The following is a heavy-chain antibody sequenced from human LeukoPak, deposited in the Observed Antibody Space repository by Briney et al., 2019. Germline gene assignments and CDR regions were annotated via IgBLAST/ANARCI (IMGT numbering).Heavy chain of an antibody. D-gene: IGHD2-2*01. J-gene: IGHJ6*02. V-gene: IGHV2-5*01. Sequence: SGPTLVNPTQTLTLTCAFSGFSLSTSGVGVGWIRQPPGKALEWLALIYWNDDKRYSPSLKSRLTITKDPSKNQVVLTMTNMDPVDTATYYCAHSTNCSSTSCRFYYYYGMDVWGQGTTVTVSS. CDR3: AHSTNCSSTSCRFYYYYGMDV. CDR2: IYWNDDK. CDR1: GFSLSTSGVG.